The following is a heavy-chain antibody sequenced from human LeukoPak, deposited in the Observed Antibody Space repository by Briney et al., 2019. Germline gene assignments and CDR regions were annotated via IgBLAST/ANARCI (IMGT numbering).Heavy chain of an antibody. CDR1: GGSISSYY. J-gene: IGHJ2*01. CDR2: IYYRGST. Sequence: SETLSLTCTVSGGSISSYYWSWIRQPPGKGLEWIGYIYYRGSTNYNPSLKSRVTISVDTSKNQFSLKLSSVTAADTAVYYCARQPSLYGSGGYFRFDLWGRGTLVTVSS. CDR3: ARQPSLYGSGGYFRFDL. D-gene: IGHD3-10*01. V-gene: IGHV4-59*01.